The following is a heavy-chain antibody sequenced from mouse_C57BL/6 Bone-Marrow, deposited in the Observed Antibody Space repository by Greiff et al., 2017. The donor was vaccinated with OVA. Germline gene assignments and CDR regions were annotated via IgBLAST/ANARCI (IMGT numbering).Heavy chain of an antibody. Sequence: EVQRVESGGGLVKPGGSLKLSCAASGFTFSSYTMSWVRQTPEKRLEWVATISGGGGNTYYPDSVKGRFTISRDNAKNTLYLQMSSLRSEDTALYYCARRYYGSSYFDYWGQGTTLTVSS. J-gene: IGHJ2*01. D-gene: IGHD1-1*01. CDR2: ISGGGGNT. CDR1: GFTFSSYT. CDR3: ARRYYGSSYFDY. V-gene: IGHV5-9*01.